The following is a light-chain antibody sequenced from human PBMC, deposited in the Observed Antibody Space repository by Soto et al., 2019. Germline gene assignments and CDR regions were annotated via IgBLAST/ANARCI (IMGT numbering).Light chain of an antibody. CDR1: SSDVGNYNL. CDR2: EDT. CDR3: CSYADSSTYV. V-gene: IGLV2-23*01. Sequence: QSVLTQPASVSGSPGQSITISCTGTSSDVGNYNLVSWYQQHPGKAPKLIIYEDTKRPSGVSNRFSGSKSGNTASLTISWLQAEDEADYYCCSYADSSTYVFETGTKGTV. J-gene: IGLJ1*01.